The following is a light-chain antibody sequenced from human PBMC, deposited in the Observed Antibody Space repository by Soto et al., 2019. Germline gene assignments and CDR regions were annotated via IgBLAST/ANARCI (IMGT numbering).Light chain of an antibody. CDR1: QSVSSDY. Sequence: EIVLAQSPGTLSLSPGERGTLSCRASQSVSSDYLAWYQQKLGQVPRLLIYGASSRATGIPDRFSGSGSGTDFTLTISRLEPEDFAVYYCQQYGSSPITFGQGTRLEIK. CDR2: GAS. CDR3: QQYGSSPIT. V-gene: IGKV3-20*01. J-gene: IGKJ5*01.